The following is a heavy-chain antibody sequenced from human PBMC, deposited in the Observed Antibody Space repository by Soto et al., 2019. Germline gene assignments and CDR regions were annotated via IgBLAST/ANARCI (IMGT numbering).Heavy chain of an antibody. V-gene: IGHV3-33*08. J-gene: IGHJ3*02. Sequence: GSLRLSCAASGFSFSDYGMHWVRQAPGKGLEWVALIYYDGSNEHYADSVQGRFTISRDNSKNTLYLQMNSLRAEDTAVYYCARGRGGDSDAFGIWGQGTVVTASS. D-gene: IGHD3-10*01. CDR3: ARGRGGDSDAFGI. CDR2: IYYDGSNE. CDR1: GFSFSDYG.